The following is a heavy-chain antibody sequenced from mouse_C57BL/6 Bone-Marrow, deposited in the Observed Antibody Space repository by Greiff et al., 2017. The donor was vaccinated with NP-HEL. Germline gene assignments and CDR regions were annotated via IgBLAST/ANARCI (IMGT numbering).Heavy chain of an antibody. V-gene: IGHV14-4*01. Sequence: VQLQQSGAELVRPGASVKLSCTASGFNIKDDYMHWVKQRPEQGLEWIGWIDPENGDTEYASKFQGKATITADPSSNTAYLQLSILTSEDTAVYYCTTGYYYGSSPAWFAYWGQGTLVTVSA. CDR2: IDPENGDT. CDR1: GFNIKDDY. CDR3: TTGYYYGSSPAWFAY. J-gene: IGHJ3*01. D-gene: IGHD1-1*01.